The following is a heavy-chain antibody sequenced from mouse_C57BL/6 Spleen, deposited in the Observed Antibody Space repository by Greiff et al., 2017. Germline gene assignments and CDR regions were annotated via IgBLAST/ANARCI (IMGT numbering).Heavy chain of an antibody. D-gene: IGHD2-3*01. CDR1: GFTFSDYY. CDR2: ISNGGGST. V-gene: IGHV5-12*01. Sequence: EVKLVESGGGLVQPGGSLKLSCAASGFTFSDYYMYWVRQTPEKRLEWVAYISNGGGSTYYPDTVKGRFTISRDNAKNTLYLQMSRLKSEDTAMYYCARHRMEYAMDYWGQGTSVTVSS. CDR3: ARHRMEYAMDY. J-gene: IGHJ4*01.